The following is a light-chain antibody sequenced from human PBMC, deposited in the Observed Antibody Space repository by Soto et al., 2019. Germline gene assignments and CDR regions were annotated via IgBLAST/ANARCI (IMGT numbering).Light chain of an antibody. Sequence: EIVMTQSPATLSVSPGERATLSCRASQSVSSNLAWYQQKPGQAPSLLIDGASSRAAGIPDRFSGSGSGTDFTLTISRLEPEDLAVYYCQQYDYLATFGQGTKVDIK. CDR3: QQYDYLAT. V-gene: IGKV3D-15*01. CDR1: QSVSSN. CDR2: GAS. J-gene: IGKJ1*01.